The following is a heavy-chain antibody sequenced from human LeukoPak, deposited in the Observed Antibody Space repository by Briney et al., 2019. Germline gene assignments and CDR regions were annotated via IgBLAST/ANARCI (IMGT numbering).Heavy chain of an antibody. CDR3: ARVLRYFDWLSPYYYYYYMDV. V-gene: IGHV1-46*01. D-gene: IGHD3-9*01. Sequence: ASVKVSCKASGYTFTSYYMHWVRQAPGQGLEWMGIINPSGGSTSYAQKFQGRVTMTRDMSTSTVYMELSSLRSEDTAVYYCARVLRYFDWLSPYYYYYYMDVWGKGTTVTISS. J-gene: IGHJ6*03. CDR1: GYTFTSYY. CDR2: INPSGGST.